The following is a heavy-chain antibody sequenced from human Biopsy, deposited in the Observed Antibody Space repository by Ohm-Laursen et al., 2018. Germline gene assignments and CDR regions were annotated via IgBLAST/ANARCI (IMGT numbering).Heavy chain of an antibody. J-gene: IGHJ5*02. D-gene: IGHD3-10*01. Sequence: GASVKVSCKASGYTFTNYFVHWVRQAPGQGLQWMGIINPRGGDATSPQRFQGRVTLTMNTSISTAYMELSGLRSEDTAVYFCARGYSRRVSIFEASIYWFDTWGQGTLVTVSS. V-gene: IGHV1-46*01. CDR1: GYTFTNYF. CDR2: INPRGGDA. CDR3: ARGYSRRVSIFEASIYWFDT.